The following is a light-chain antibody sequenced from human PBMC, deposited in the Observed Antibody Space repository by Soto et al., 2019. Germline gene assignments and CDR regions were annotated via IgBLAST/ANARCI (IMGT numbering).Light chain of an antibody. CDR3: QRYNNWPLT. CDR2: DAS. V-gene: IGKV3-11*01. CDR1: QSVSSY. J-gene: IGKJ4*01. Sequence: EIVLTQSPATLSLSRGERATRSCRASQSVSSYLAWYQQKPGQAPRLLIYDASNRATGIPARFSGSGSGTDFTLTISSLEPEDFAVYYCQRYNNWPLTFGGGTKVDIK.